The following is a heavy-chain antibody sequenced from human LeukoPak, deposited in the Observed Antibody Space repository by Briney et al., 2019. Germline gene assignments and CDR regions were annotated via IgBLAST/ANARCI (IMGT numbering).Heavy chain of an antibody. J-gene: IGHJ4*02. D-gene: IGHD2/OR15-2a*01. Sequence: SETLSLTCTVSGGSISRYYWSWIRQPAGKGLEWIAYISDIGSINYNPSLKSRVTISLDTSKNQFSLKLSSVTAADTAVYYCAGHHPRNTVDFWGQGTLVTVSS. CDR3: AGHHPRNTVDF. V-gene: IGHV4-59*08. CDR2: ISDIGSI. CDR1: GGSISRYY.